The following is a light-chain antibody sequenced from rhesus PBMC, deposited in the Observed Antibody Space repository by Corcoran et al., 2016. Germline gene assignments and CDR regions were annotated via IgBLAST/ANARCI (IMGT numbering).Light chain of an antibody. J-gene: IGKJ1*01. V-gene: IGKV1-22*01. CDR3: QQYSSSRT. CDR2: KAS. CDR1: QSISRC. Sequence: DIQMTQSPSSLSASVGDTVTITCRASQSISRCLAWYQQKPGKAPKTLIYKASRLQRGVPSRFSGSGSGTDFTLTISSLQSEDFTTYYCQQYSSSRTFGQGTKVEIK.